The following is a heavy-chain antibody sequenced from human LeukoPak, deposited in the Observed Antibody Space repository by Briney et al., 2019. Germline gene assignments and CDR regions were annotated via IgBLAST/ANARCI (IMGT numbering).Heavy chain of an antibody. CDR3: VRYSYYYASGSQFDY. CDR2: IYYSGST. CDR1: GGSISSGGYY. V-gene: IGHV4-31*03. D-gene: IGHD3-10*01. J-gene: IGHJ4*02. Sequence: SQTLSLTCTVSGGSISSGGYYWSWIRQHPGKGLEWIGYIYYSGSTYYNPSLKSRVTISVDTSKNQFSLKLSSVTAADTAVYYCVRYSYYYASGSQFDYWGQGTLATVSS.